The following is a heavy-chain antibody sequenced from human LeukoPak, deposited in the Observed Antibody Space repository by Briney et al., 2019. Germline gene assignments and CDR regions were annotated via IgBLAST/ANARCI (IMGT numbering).Heavy chain of an antibody. CDR3: AIYSDTYYFDH. J-gene: IGHJ4*02. V-gene: IGHV5-51*01. D-gene: IGHD1-26*01. Sequence: GESLKISCMVSGYTFTNYWIGWVRQMPGKGLEWMGIIYPGDSDTRYSPSFQGQVTFSADKSITTAYLQSSSLKASDTAMYYCAIYSDTYYFDHWGQGTLVTVSS. CDR1: GYTFTNYW. CDR2: IYPGDSDT.